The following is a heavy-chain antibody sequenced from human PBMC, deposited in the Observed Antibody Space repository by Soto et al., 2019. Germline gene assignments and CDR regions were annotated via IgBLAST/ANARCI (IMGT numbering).Heavy chain of an antibody. J-gene: IGHJ4*02. D-gene: IGHD3-3*02. V-gene: IGHV1-18*01. Sequence: QVHLVQSGAEVTKPGASVKVSCKASGYTFTNYGINWVRRAPGQGLEWMGWISAHSGDTKYAQRFRDRVTMTTDTSTTTAYMELRSLTSDDTAVYYCARTITMTFLAPAYWGQGTLVTVSS. CDR2: ISAHSGDT. CDR3: ARTITMTFLAPAY. CDR1: GYTFTNYG.